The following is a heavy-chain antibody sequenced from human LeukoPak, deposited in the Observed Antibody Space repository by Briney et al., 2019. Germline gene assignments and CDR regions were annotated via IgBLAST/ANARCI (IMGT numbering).Heavy chain of an antibody. Sequence: ASETLSLTCTVSGGSISSGSYYWSWIRQPAGKGLEWIGRIYTSGSTNYNPSLKSRVTISVDTSKNQFSLKLSSVTAADTAVYYCARASTAGDAFDIWGQGTMVTVSS. J-gene: IGHJ3*02. CDR1: GGSISSGSYY. CDR3: ARASTAGDAFDI. CDR2: IYTSGST. V-gene: IGHV4-61*02. D-gene: IGHD2-21*02.